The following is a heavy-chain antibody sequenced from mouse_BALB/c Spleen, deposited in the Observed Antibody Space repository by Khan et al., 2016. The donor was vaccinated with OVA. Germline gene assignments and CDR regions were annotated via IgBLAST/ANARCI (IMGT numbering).Heavy chain of an antibody. V-gene: IGHV1-54*03. J-gene: IGHJ3*01. D-gene: IGHD3-2*02. Sequence: QVQLQQSGAELVRPGTSVQVSCKASGYAFTDYLIEWLKQRPGQGLEWIGVINPGSGDITYNENFMDKATLTADKSSSTAYMQLTSLTSDDSAVYFCSRSGYGFGAYWGPGTLVTVSA. CDR2: INPGSGDI. CDR1: GYAFTDYL. CDR3: SRSGYGFGAY.